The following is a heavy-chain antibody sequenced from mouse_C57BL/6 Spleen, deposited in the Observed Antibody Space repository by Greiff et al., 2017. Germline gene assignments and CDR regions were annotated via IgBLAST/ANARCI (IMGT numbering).Heavy chain of an antibody. D-gene: IGHD1-1*01. CDR2: ISSGSSTI. CDR3: AKYYGSSYWYFDV. Sequence: EVKVVESGGGLVKPGGSLKLSCAASGFTFSDYGMHWVRQAPEKGLAWVAYISSGSSTIYYADTVKGRFTISRDNAKNTLFLQMTSLRSEDTAMYYCAKYYGSSYWYFDVWGTGTTVTVSS. J-gene: IGHJ1*03. V-gene: IGHV5-17*01. CDR1: GFTFSDYG.